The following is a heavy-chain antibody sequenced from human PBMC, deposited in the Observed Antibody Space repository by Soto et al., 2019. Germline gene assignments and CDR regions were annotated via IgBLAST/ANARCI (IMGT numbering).Heavy chain of an antibody. Sequence: EVQLLASGGKLVQPGGSLTLSCAASGFTFSTYAMAWVRQAPGKGLEWVSGVSASGLNTDYADPVKGRVYISRDNANNTVSLHMNSLRAEDTALYYCAKDLPRRTTRYVFDVWGQGTPVTVSS. J-gene: IGHJ4*02. CDR3: AKDLPRRTTRYVFDV. CDR1: GFTFSTYA. V-gene: IGHV3-23*01. CDR2: VSASGLNT. D-gene: IGHD3-10*02.